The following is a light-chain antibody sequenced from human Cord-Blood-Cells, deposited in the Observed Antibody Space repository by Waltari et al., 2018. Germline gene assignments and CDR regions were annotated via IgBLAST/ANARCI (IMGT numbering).Light chain of an antibody. J-gene: IGLJ3*02. CDR3: SSYTSSSTWV. CDR2: DVS. V-gene: IGLV2-14*01. Sequence: QSALTQPASVSGSPGQSITISCTGTSSDVVGYNYVAWYQQHPGQAPKLMIYDVSNRPSGFSNRFSVSKSGNTASLTISGLQAEDEADYYCSSYTSSSTWVFGGGTKLTVL. CDR1: SSDVVGYNY.